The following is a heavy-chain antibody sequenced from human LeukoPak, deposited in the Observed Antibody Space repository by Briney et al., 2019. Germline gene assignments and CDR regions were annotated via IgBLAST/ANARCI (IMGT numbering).Heavy chain of an antibody. CDR1: GFTFDDYA. D-gene: IGHD6-6*01. CDR3: AKDRPKAYGMDV. J-gene: IGHJ6*02. V-gene: IGHV3-9*01. Sequence: GSSLRLSCAASGFTFDDYAMHWVRQAPGKGLEWVSGISWNSVSIGYADSVKGRFTISRDNAKNSLYLQMNSLRAEDTALYYCAKDRPKAYGMDVWGQGTTVTVSS. CDR2: ISWNSVSI.